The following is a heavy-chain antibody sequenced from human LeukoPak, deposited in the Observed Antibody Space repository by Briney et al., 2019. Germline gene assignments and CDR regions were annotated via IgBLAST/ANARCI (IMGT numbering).Heavy chain of an antibody. CDR1: GGSMSSYY. CDR3: ARNEPIVGATWFYDY. D-gene: IGHD1-26*01. V-gene: IGHV4-4*07. CDR2: IYTSGST. J-gene: IGHJ4*02. Sequence: SETLSLTCTVSGGSMSSYYWSWIRQPAGKGLEWIGRIYTSGSTNYNPSLKSRVTMSVDTSKNQFSLKLSSVTAADTAMYYCARNEPIVGATWFYDYWGQGSLVTVSS.